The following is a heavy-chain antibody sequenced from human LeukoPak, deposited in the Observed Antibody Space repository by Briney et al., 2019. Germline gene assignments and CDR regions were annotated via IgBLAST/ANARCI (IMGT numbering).Heavy chain of an antibody. D-gene: IGHD3-22*01. V-gene: IGHV3-23*01. Sequence: GGSLRLSCAASGFTFSSYAMSWVRQAPGKGLEWVSAISGSGGSTYYADSVKGRFTISRDNSKNTLYLQMNSLRAEDTAVYYCAKKKTYYYDSSGYYYSGGMDVWAKGPRSPSP. J-gene: IGHJ6*02. CDR1: GFTFSSYA. CDR2: ISGSGGST. CDR3: AKKKTYYYDSSGYYYSGGMDV.